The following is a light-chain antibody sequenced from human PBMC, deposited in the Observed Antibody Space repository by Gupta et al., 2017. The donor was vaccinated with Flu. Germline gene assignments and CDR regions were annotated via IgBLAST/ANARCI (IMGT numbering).Light chain of an antibody. Sequence: RVTNPCSGSSSNIGRNTANWYQQCPGTAPKLLMYSNDHRPSGVPDRFSGSKSGTSASLAISGLQSEDEADYYCAAWDDSLNGHVFGPGTRVTVL. CDR2: SND. V-gene: IGLV1-44*01. CDR1: SSNIGRNT. CDR3: AAWDDSLNGHV. J-gene: IGLJ1*01.